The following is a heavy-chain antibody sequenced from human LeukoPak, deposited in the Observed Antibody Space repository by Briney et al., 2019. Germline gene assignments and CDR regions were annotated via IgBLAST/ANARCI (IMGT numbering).Heavy chain of an antibody. J-gene: IGHJ3*02. Sequence: GGSLRLSCAASGFTFSPYTMNWVRQAPGKGLEWVSSISGGNSYIYYADSVKGRFTISRDNAKNSVFLQMNSLRAEDTALYYCARDLTRIPTDAFDIWGQGTMVTVSS. D-gene: IGHD2-15*01. CDR3: ARDLTRIPTDAFDI. V-gene: IGHV3-21*01. CDR1: GFTFSPYT. CDR2: ISGGNSYI.